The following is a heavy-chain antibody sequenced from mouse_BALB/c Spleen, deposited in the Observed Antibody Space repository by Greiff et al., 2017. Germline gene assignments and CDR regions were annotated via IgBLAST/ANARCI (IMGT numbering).Heavy chain of an antibody. D-gene: IGHD3-2*02. V-gene: IGHV1-4*02. J-gene: IGHJ3*01. CDR3: AREGLRHYSFAY. CDR1: GYTFTSYT. CDR2: INPSSGYT. Sequence: VQLQQSAAELARPGASVKMSCKASGYTFTSYTMHWVKQRPGQGLEWIGYINPSSGYTEYNQKFKDKTTLTADKSSSTAYMQLSSLTSEDSAVYYCAREGLRHYSFAYWGQGTLVTVSA.